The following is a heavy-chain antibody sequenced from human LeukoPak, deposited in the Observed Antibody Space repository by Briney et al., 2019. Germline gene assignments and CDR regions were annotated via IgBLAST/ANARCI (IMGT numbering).Heavy chain of an antibody. CDR1: GFIFSSYA. V-gene: IGHV3-30*04. Sequence: PGRSLRLSCAASGFIFSSYAMHWVRQAPGKGLEWVAVISYDGSNKYYADSVKGRFTISRDNSKNTLYLQMNSLRAEDTAVYYCAREFDYYDSSGHFDYWGQGTLVTVSS. CDR2: ISYDGSNK. J-gene: IGHJ4*02. D-gene: IGHD3-22*01. CDR3: AREFDYYDSSGHFDY.